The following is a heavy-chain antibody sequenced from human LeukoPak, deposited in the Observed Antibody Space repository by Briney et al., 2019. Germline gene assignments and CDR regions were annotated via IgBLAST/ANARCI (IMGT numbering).Heavy chain of an antibody. D-gene: IGHD1-26*01. J-gene: IGHJ6*02. CDR2: INSDGSST. V-gene: IGHV3-74*01. CDR1: GFTFSSHW. Sequence: GGSLTLSCAASGFTFSSHWMHWVRQAPGKWLVWLSRINSDGSSTSSPDSVKGRLTISRDNAKNTLYLEMNSLRAEDTAVYYCARDVWELGMDVWGQGTTVTVSS. CDR3: ARDVWELGMDV.